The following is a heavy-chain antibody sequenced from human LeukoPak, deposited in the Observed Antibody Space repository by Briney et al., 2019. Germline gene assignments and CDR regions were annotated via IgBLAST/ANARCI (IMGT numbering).Heavy chain of an antibody. D-gene: IGHD5-24*01. V-gene: IGHV3-53*01. CDR1: GLTVSSNY. CDR3: ARGGGKMATIFDY. CDR2: IYSGGST. J-gene: IGHJ4*02. Sequence: GGSLRLSCAASGLTVSSNYMSWVRQAQGKVLEWVSVIYSGGSTYYADSVKGRFTISRDNSKNTLYLQMNSLRAEDTAVYYCARGGGKMATIFDYWGQGTLVTVSS.